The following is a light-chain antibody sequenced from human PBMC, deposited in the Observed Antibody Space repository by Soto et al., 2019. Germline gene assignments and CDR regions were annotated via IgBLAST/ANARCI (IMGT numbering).Light chain of an antibody. Sequence: QSALTQPASVSGSPGQSITISCTGTSSDVGGYNYVSWYQQHPGKAPKLMIYDVTVRPSGVSNRFSGSKSSNTASLTISGLQAEDEADYYCSSYTSINTRVFGTGTKLTVL. CDR1: SSDVGGYNY. J-gene: IGLJ1*01. V-gene: IGLV2-14*01. CDR2: DVT. CDR3: SSYTSINTRV.